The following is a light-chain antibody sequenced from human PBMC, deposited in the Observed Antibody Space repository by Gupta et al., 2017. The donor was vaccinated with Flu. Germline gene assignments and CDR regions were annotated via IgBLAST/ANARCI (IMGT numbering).Light chain of an antibody. CDR3: SSYSGYNKGV. CDR1: TADVGGYDY. Sequence: HSALTHPPSAYGPTGQSSSISFPLSTADVGGYDYLSWYQQHPGKAPKLILYEVTKRPSGVPDRFSGSKSGNTASLTVSGLRVEDGADYYCSSYSGYNKGVFGTGTKVTVL. CDR2: EVT. V-gene: IGLV2-8*01. J-gene: IGLJ1*01.